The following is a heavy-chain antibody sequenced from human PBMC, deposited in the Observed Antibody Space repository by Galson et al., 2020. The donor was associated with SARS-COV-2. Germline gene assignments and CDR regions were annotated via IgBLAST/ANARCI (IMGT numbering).Heavy chain of an antibody. CDR1: GFTFSDYA. Sequence: GGSLRLSCTGSGFTFSDYAITWFRQAPGKGLEWVGFIRSESYGGTTEYAASVKGRITMSRDDSKSIAHLQMNSLKAEDTAVYYCTRDLEEVSEFDYCGQGTLVTVSS. CDR3: TRDLEEVSEFDY. CDR2: IRSESYGGTT. D-gene: IGHD1-1*01. J-gene: IGHJ4*02. V-gene: IGHV3-49*03.